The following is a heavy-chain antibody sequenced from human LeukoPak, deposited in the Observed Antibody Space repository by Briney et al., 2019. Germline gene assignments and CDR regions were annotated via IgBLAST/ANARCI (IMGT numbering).Heavy chain of an antibody. V-gene: IGHV1-2*02. CDR3: ARPATDYYDSSGYGAFDY. J-gene: IGHJ4*02. CDR2: INPNSGGT. CDR1: GYTFTGYY. Sequence: GASVKVSCKASGYTFTGYYLHWVRQAPGQGLEWVGWINPNSGGTNYAQKFQGRVTMTRDTSISTAYMELSRLRSDDTAVYYCARPATDYYDSSGYGAFDYWGQGTQVTVSS. D-gene: IGHD3-22*01.